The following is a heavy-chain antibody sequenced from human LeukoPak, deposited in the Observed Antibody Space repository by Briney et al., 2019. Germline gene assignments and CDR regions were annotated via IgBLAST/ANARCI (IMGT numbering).Heavy chain of an antibody. CDR3: TTGLRWSQPIDY. CDR2: IKTKTEGETI. V-gene: IGHV3-15*01. CDR1: GFSFSNSY. J-gene: IGHJ4*02. Sequence: GGSLRLSCAASGFSFSNSYMTWVRQAPGKGLEWVGRIKTKTEGETIHYAAPVKGRFTISRDDSKDTLYLQMNSLKTEDTAVYYCTTGLRWSQPIDYWGQGSLDTVSS. D-gene: IGHD4-23*01.